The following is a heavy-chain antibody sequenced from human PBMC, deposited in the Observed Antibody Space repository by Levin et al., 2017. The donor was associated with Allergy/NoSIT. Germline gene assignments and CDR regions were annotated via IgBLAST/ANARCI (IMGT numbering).Heavy chain of an antibody. CDR2: MNPNSGNT. CDR1: GSTFTSYD. D-gene: IGHD3-10*01. Sequence: GGSLRLSCKASGSTFTSYDINWVRQATGQGLEWMGWMNPNSGNTGYAQKFQGRVTMTRNTSISTAYMELSSLRSEDTAVYYCARGSYYGSGSYSAFDYWGQGTLVTVSS. V-gene: IGHV1-8*01. CDR3: ARGSYYGSGSYSAFDY. J-gene: IGHJ4*02.